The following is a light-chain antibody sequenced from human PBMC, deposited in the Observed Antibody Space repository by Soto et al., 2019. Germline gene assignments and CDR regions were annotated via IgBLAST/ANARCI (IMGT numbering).Light chain of an antibody. CDR3: GAWDSSLSGVL. CDR1: TSNIGNNY. V-gene: IGLV1-51*01. CDR2: DTN. Sequence: QSVLTQPPSVSAAPGQQVTISCSGETSNIGNNYVSWYQQLPGTAPELLIYDTNNRPSGIPDRFSGSKSGTSATLGITGLQTGDEAVYYCGAWDSSLSGVLFGGGTQLTVL. J-gene: IGLJ2*01.